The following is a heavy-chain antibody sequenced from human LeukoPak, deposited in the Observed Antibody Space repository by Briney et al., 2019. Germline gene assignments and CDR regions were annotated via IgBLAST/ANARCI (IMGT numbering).Heavy chain of an antibody. Sequence: GGSLRLSCAASGFTFSSYGMHWVRQAPGKGLEWVAVIWYDGSNKYYADSVKGRFTISRDNSKNTLYLQMNSLRAEDTAVYYCAKDQYYDSSGYYRGHDAFDIWGQGTMVTVSS. CDR2: IWYDGSNK. D-gene: IGHD3-22*01. CDR3: AKDQYYDSSGYYRGHDAFDI. J-gene: IGHJ3*02. CDR1: GFTFSSYG. V-gene: IGHV3-33*06.